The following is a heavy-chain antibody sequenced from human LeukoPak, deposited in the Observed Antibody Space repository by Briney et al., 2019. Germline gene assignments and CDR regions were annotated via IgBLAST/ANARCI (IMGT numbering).Heavy chain of an antibody. V-gene: IGHV4-39*01. CDR1: GGSISTSNSY. J-gene: IGHJ4*02. D-gene: IGHD3-3*01. Sequence: SETLSLTCAVSGGSISTSNSYWGWIRRPPGKGLEWVGSIYYSGNTYYNPSLKSRVTISVDTSKNQFSLVLTSVTAADTAVYYCARQTGAGLFILPGGQGTLVTVSS. CDR3: ARQTGAGLFILP. CDR2: IYYSGNT.